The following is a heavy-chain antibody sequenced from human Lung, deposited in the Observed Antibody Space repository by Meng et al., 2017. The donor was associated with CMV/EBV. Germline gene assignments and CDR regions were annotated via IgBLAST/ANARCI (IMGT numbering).Heavy chain of an antibody. CDR2: SNTNSGGT. V-gene: IGHV1-2*02. CDR1: GYTFTGYY. J-gene: IGHJ4*02. CDR3: ARGSFRDGYNRPLWY. Sequence: SVXVSXXASGYTFTGYYMHWVRQAPGQGLEWMGWSNTNSGGTNYAQKFQGRVTMTRDTSISTAYMELSRLRSDDTAVYYCARGSFRDGYNRPLWYWGQGXLVTVSS. D-gene: IGHD5-24*01.